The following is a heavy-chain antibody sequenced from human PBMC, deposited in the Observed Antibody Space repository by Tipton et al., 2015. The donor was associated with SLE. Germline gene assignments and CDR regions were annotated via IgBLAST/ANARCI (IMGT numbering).Heavy chain of an antibody. V-gene: IGHV4-34*01. CDR3: ARVGCSGGSCYSEDY. CDR2: INHSGST. Sequence: LSLTCAVYGGSFSGYYWSWIRQPPGKGLEWIGEINHSGSTNYNPSLKSRVTISVDTSKNQFSLKLSSVTAADTAVYYCARVGCSGGSCYSEDYWGQGTLVTVSS. J-gene: IGHJ4*02. CDR1: GGSFSGYY. D-gene: IGHD2-15*01.